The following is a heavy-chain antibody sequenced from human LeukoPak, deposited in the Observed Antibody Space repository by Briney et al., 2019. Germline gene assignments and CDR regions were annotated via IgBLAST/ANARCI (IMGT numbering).Heavy chain of an antibody. CDR2: MNQDGSER. CDR3: VKDRGYSTFDY. V-gene: IGHV3-7*03. Sequence: GGSLRLSCEASGFLFSNSWMSWVRQAPGKGLEWVANMNQDGSERNYVDSVKGRLTISRDNAKGSPYLQMNGLRAEDTAVYFCVKDRGYSTFDYWGQGTLVTVSS. D-gene: IGHD4-23*01. CDR1: GFLFSNSW. J-gene: IGHJ4*02.